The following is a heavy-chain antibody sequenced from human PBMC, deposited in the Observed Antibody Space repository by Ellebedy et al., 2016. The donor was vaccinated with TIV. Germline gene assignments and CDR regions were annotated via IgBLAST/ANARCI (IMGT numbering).Heavy chain of an antibody. CDR2: IRKKGNNYTT. D-gene: IGHD3-22*01. J-gene: IGHJ4*02. CDR3: VRNQFHYDSGGFWSYFDY. CDR1: GFTFSSYA. V-gene: IGHV3-72*01. Sequence: GESLKISCAASGFTFSSYAMSWVRQAPGKGLEWVGRIRKKGNNYTTEYAAAVKGRFTISRDDSKNSLYLQMSSLKTEDAAVYYCVRNQFHYDSGGFWSYFDYWGQGTLVTVSS.